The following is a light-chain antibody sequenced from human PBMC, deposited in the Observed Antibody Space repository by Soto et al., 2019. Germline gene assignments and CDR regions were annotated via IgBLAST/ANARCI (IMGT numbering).Light chain of an antibody. Sequence: QSARTQPASVSGSPGQSITSSCTGSSSDVGAYNYVSWYQQHPGKAPRLMIYEVTNRPSGVSNRFSGSKSGNTASLTISGLRAEDEADYYCSSYTSGSTLVVFGGETKLTVL. CDR3: SSYTSGSTLVV. J-gene: IGLJ2*01. V-gene: IGLV2-14*01. CDR2: EVT. CDR1: SSDVGAYNY.